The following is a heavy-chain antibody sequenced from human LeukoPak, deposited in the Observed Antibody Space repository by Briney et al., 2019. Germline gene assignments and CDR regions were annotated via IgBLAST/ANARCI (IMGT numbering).Heavy chain of an antibody. V-gene: IGHV4-59*08. Sequence: SETLSLTCTVSGGSISSYYWSWIRQPPGKGLEWIGYIYYSGSTNYNPSLKSRVTISVDTSRNQFSLKLSSVTAADTAVYYCARHFAFSYYYMDVWGKGTTVTVSS. CDR1: GGSISSYY. CDR3: ARHFAFSYYYMDV. CDR2: IYYSGST. J-gene: IGHJ6*03.